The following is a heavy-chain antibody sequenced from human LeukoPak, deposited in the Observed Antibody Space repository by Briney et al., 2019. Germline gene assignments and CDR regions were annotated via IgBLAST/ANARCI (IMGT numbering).Heavy chain of an antibody. CDR2: ISLDGSTK. V-gene: IGHV3-30-3*01. D-gene: IGHD3-10*01. CDR3: MRDYMGWFDP. CDR1: GFSLSNFQ. Sequence: GGSLRLSCVASGFSLSNFQMYWVRQAPGKGLEWVSIISLDGSTKFYADSVKGRFTISRDTASNTMHLEMNNLRIEDTAVYYCMRDYMGWFDPWGQGSLVTVSS. J-gene: IGHJ5*02.